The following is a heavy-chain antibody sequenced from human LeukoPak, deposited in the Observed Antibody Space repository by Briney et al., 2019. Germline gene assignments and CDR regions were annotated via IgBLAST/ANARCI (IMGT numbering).Heavy chain of an antibody. V-gene: IGHV3-30*18. J-gene: IGHJ5*01. CDR1: GFTFSSYG. CDR3: AKVDGYNSGWYDS. CDR2: ISYDGSNK. Sequence: GGSLRLSCAASGFTFSSYGMHWVRQAPGKGLEWVAVISYDGSNKYYADSVKGRFTISRDNAKNSLYLQMDILKPEDTAFYYCAKVDGYNSGWYDSWGQGTLVTVSS. D-gene: IGHD6-19*01.